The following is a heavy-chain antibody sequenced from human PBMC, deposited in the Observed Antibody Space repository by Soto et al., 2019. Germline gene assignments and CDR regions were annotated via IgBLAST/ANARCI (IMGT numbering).Heavy chain of an antibody. CDR1: GFTFSSYS. CDR2: ISSSSSYI. CDR3: ARWSPNTVTTDY. V-gene: IGHV3-21*01. Sequence: EVQLVESGGGLVKPGGSLRLSCAASGFTFSSYSMNWVRQAPGKGLEWVSSISSSSSYIYYADSVKGRFTISRDNAKNSLYLQMNSLRAEDTAVYYCARWSPNTVTTDYWGQGTLVTVSS. J-gene: IGHJ4*02. D-gene: IGHD4-17*01.